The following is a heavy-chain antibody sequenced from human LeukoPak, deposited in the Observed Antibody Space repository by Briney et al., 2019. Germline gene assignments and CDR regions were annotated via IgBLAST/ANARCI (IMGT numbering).Heavy chain of an antibody. CDR1: GFTFDEES. CDR2: MSRDGESI. D-gene: IGHD6-6*01. CDR3: AKGMYSSSSSGIDY. V-gene: IGHV3-43*01. Sequence: PGGALRLSCEASGFTFDEESMHWVRQSPGKGLEWICLMSRDGESIHYADSVKGRFTISRDNSENSLHLKMNSLRTEDTALYYCAKGMYSSSSSGIDYWGQGTPVTVSS. J-gene: IGHJ4*02.